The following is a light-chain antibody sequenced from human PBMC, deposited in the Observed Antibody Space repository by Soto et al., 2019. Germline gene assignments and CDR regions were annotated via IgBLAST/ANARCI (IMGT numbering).Light chain of an antibody. CDR1: SSDIGHYDY. CDR2: HVT. CDR3: CSLKTRHTYV. Sequence: QSVLTQPASVSGSPGQSITISCTGTSSDIGHYDYVSWYQQHPGKAPKLMIYHVTYRPSGVSNRYSGSKSGNSASLTISGLQAEDQADYYRCSLKTRHTYVFGSGTKVTVL. V-gene: IGLV2-14*03. J-gene: IGLJ1*01.